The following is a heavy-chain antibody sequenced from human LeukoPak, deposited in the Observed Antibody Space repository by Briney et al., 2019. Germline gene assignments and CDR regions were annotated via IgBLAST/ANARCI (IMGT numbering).Heavy chain of an antibody. CDR1: GGSISSGGYY. CDR2: IYYSGST. V-gene: IGHV4-31*03. D-gene: IGHD6-13*01. J-gene: IGHJ4*02. CDR3: ARVSVYSSAAANFDY. Sequence: SETLSRTCSVSGGSISSGGYYWTWIRQHPGKGLEWIGYIYYSGSTYYNPSLKSRVTISVDTSKNQFSLKLNSVTAADTAVYYCARVSVYSSAAANFDYWGQGTLVTVSS.